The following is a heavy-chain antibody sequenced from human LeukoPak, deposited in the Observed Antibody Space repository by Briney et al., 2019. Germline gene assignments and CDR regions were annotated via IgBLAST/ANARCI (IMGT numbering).Heavy chain of an antibody. D-gene: IGHD3-3*01. CDR2: IIPILGIA. CDR1: GGTFSSYT. CDR3: ARGPAQATYYDFWSGSTTSNWFDP. Sequence: SVKVSCKASGGTFSSYTISWVRQAAGQGLEWMGRIIPILGIANYAQKFQGRVTITADKSTSTAYMGLSSLRSEDTAVYYCARGPAQATYYDFWSGSTTSNWFDPWGQGTLVTVSS. J-gene: IGHJ5*02. V-gene: IGHV1-69*02.